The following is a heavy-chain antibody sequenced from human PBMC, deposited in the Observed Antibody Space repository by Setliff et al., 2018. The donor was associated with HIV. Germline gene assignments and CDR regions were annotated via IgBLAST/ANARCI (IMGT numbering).Heavy chain of an antibody. CDR1: GASIGRRSDC. CDR2: FYYSGST. Sequence: PSETLSLTCTVSGASIGRRSDCWGWIRQPPGKGLEWIGSFYYSGSTYSNPSLKRRVTISVDTSRNQFSLKLTSVTAADTAIYYCARAVNFDYWGQGTQVTVSS. V-gene: IGHV4-39*07. D-gene: IGHD6-19*01. CDR3: ARAVNFDY. J-gene: IGHJ4*02.